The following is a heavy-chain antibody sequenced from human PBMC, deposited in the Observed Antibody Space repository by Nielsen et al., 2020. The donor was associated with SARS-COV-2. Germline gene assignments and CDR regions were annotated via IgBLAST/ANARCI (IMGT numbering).Heavy chain of an antibody. J-gene: IGHJ6*02. V-gene: IGHV3-15*01. CDR1: GFTFSNAW. CDR2: IKSKTDGGTT. D-gene: IGHD6-19*01. CDR3: AKPYSSGWHLYYYYGMDV. Sequence: GESLKISCAASGFTFSNAWMSWVRQAPGKGLEWVGRIKSKTDGGTTDYAAPVKGRFTISRDDSKNTLYLQMNSLRAEDTAVYYCAKPYSSGWHLYYYYGMDVWGQGTTVTVSS.